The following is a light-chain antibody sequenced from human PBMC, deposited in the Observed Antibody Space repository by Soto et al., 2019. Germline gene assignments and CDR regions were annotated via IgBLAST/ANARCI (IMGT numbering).Light chain of an antibody. CDR3: TSWTTSTTMI. CDR1: SSDIGAYNF. Sequence: QSALTQSASVSGSPGQSITISRTGTSSDIGAYNFVSWYQQHPGKAPKLMLYDVNIRPSGVSNRFSGSKSGNTASLTISGLQAEDEADYYCTSWTTSTTMIFGGGTKVTVL. J-gene: IGLJ2*01. CDR2: DVN. V-gene: IGLV2-14*03.